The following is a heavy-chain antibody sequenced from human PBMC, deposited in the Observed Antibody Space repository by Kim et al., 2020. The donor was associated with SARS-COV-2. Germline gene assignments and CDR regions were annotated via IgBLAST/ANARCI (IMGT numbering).Heavy chain of an antibody. D-gene: IGHD6-19*01. J-gene: IGHJ4*02. V-gene: IGHV4-59*09. CDR2: N. CDR3: AGGIAVADFDY. Sequence: NNYNPSLRSQGTIYVDTSKSQFSLKLSSGTAADTAVYYCAGGIAVADFDYWGQGTLVTVSS.